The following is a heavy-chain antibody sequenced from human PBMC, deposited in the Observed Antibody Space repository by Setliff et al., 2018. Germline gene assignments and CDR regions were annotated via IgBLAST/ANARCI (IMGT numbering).Heavy chain of an antibody. V-gene: IGHV4-39*01. CDR3: ARTGTYRYFDY. CDR2: VHYRGTT. D-gene: IGHD1-1*01. J-gene: IGHJ4*02. CDR1: GASISSGTYY. Sequence: PSETLSLTCTVSGASISSGTYYWAWIRQPPGKGLEWIGRVHYRGTTYSNASLKSRVTISVDTAQNQFSLSLSSVTAADTAVYYCARTGTYRYFDYWGQGTLVTVSS.